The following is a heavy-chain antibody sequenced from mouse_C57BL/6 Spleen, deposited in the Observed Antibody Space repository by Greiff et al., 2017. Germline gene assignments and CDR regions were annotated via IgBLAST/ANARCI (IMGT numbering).Heavy chain of an antibody. CDR1: GYAFSSSW. Sequence: QVQLKQSGPELVKPGASVKISCKASGYAFSSSWMNWVKQRPGKGLEWIGRIYPGDGDTNYNGKFKGKATLTADKSSSTAYMQLSSLTSEDSAVYFCARLTTVVGDYGGQGTTLTVSS. D-gene: IGHD1-1*01. J-gene: IGHJ2*01. CDR3: ARLTTVVGDY. V-gene: IGHV1-82*01. CDR2: IYPGDGDT.